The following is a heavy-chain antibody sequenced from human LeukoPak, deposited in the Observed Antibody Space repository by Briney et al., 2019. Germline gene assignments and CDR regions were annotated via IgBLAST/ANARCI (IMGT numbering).Heavy chain of an antibody. J-gene: IGHJ4*02. D-gene: IGHD2-8*02. V-gene: IGHV4-34*01. Sequence: PSETLSLTCAVYGGSFSGYYWSWIRQPPGKGLEWIGEINHSGSTNYNPSLKSQVTISVDTSKNQFSLKLSSVTAADTAVYYCARGLYWAYFDYWGQGTLVTVSS. CDR3: ARGLYWAYFDY. CDR1: GGSFSGYY. CDR2: INHSGST.